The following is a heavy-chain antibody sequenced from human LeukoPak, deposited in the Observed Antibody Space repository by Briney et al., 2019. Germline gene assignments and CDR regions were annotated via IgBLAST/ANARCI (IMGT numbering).Heavy chain of an antibody. V-gene: IGHV3-53*01. D-gene: IGHD4-17*01. CDR3: AREVTTVTIGDAFDI. CDR1: GFTVSSNY. Sequence: GGSLRLSCAASGFTVSSNYMSWVRQAPGKGLEWVSVIYSGGSTYYADSVKGRFTISRDNAKNSLYLQMNSLRAEDTAVYYCAREVTTVTIGDAFDIWGQGTMVTVSS. J-gene: IGHJ3*02. CDR2: IYSGGST.